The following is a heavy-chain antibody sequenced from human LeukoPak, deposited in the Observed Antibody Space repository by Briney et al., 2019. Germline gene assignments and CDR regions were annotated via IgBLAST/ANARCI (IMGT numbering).Heavy chain of an antibody. J-gene: IGHJ3*02. CDR2: INHSGST. Sequence: SETLSLTCTVSGGSISSYYWSWIRQPPGKGLEWIGEINHSGSTNYNPSLKSRVTISVDTSKNQFSLKLSSVTAADTAVYYCARLLRYFDWLSDAFDIWGQGTMVTVSS. D-gene: IGHD3-9*01. V-gene: IGHV4-34*01. CDR3: ARLLRYFDWLSDAFDI. CDR1: GGSISSYY.